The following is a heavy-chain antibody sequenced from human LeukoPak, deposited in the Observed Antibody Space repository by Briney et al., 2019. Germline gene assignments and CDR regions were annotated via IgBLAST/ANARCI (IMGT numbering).Heavy chain of an antibody. CDR2: IYHTGTT. Sequence: KPSGTLSLTCAVSGGSIRSTNWWTWVRQPPGKGLEWIGEIYHTGTTNYNPPLKSRVTISVDKSKNQFSLKVNSVTAADAAVYYCARESAEGSIRGLFDYWGQGTLVTVSS. CDR1: GGSIRSTNW. CDR3: ARESAEGSIRGLFDY. V-gene: IGHV4-4*02. D-gene: IGHD3-10*01. J-gene: IGHJ4*02.